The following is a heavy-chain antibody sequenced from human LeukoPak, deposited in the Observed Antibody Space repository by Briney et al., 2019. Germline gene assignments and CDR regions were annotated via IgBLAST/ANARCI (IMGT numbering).Heavy chain of an antibody. CDR1: GFTVSSKY. CDR3: ARDFGRGYCSSTSCYGWFDP. V-gene: IGHV3-66*02. J-gene: IGHJ5*02. Sequence: PGGSLRLSCAASGFTVSSKYMSWVRQAPGKGLEWVSVIFSGDNTYYADSVKGRFTISRDNSKNPLYLQMNSLRAEDTAVYYCARDFGRGYCSSTSCYGWFDPWGQGTLVTVSS. D-gene: IGHD2-2*01. CDR2: IFSGDNT.